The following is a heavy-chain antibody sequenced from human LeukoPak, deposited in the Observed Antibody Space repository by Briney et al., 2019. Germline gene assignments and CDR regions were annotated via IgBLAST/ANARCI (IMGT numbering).Heavy chain of an antibody. Sequence: GGSLRLSCAASGFTFSTYWMHWVRQAPGKGLVWVSRISYDGSSTNYADSVKGRFSISRDSAKNTVYLQMNSLRAEDTAVYYCAREAAVAGIYFDSWGQGTLVTVSS. CDR1: GFTFSTYW. CDR2: ISYDGSST. V-gene: IGHV3-74*01. J-gene: IGHJ4*02. CDR3: AREAAVAGIYFDS. D-gene: IGHD6-19*01.